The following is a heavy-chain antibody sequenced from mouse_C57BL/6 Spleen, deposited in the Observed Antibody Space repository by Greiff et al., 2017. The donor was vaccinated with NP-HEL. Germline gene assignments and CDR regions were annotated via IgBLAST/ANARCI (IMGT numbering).Heavy chain of an antibody. CDR1: GYTFTSYW. Sequence: VQLQQPGAELVKPGASVKMSCKASGYTFTSYWITWVKQRPGQGLEWIGDIYPGSGSTNYNEKFKSKATLTVDTSSSTAYMQLSSLTSEDSAVYYCAREGIITTVVADYWGQGTTLTVSS. CDR2: IYPGSGST. J-gene: IGHJ2*01. CDR3: AREGIITTVVADY. D-gene: IGHD1-1*01. V-gene: IGHV1-55*01.